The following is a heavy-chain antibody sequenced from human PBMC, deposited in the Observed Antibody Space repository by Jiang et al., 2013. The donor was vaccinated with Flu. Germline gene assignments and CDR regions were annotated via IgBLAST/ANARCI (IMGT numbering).Heavy chain of an antibody. CDR3: VRDQSIVLGRPGSFKYHGMDV. CDR1: GFPFSDYY. D-gene: IGHD6-6*01. V-gene: IGHV3-11*04. Sequence: VQLVESGGGLVKPGGSLRLSCEASGFPFSDYYMAWIRQAPGKGLEWISFISNDGATKYYGDTAKGRFTISRDNPKNSLYLQLNNLRVDDSAVYYCVRDQSIVLGRPGSFKYHGMDVWGQGTTVNVSS. CDR2: ISNDGATK. J-gene: IGHJ6*02.